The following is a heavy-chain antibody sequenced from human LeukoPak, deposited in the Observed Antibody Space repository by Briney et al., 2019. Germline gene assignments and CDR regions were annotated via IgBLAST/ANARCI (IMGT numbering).Heavy chain of an antibody. D-gene: IGHD3-22*01. J-gene: IGHJ3*02. CDR2: ISSSSSYI. CDR3: ARDPRGYYDSSGYYFANRNAFDI. Sequence: GGSLRLSCAASGFTFSSYSMNWVRQAPGKGLEWVSSISSSSSYIYYADSVKGRFTISRDNAKNSLYLQMNSLRAEDTAVYYCARDPRGYYDSSGYYFANRNAFDIWGQGTMVTVSS. V-gene: IGHV3-21*01. CDR1: GFTFSSYS.